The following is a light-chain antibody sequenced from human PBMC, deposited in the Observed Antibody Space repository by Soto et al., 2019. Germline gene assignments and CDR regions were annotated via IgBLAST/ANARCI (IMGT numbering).Light chain of an antibody. CDR2: NID. Sequence: EIVLTQSPGTLSLSPGERATLSCRASQSVTTTYLAWYQQKPGQAPRLLIYNIDSRAAGIPDRFSGSGSGTDFTLSINRLEPEVFAVYYCQHYGSLPRTFGQGTKVEI. J-gene: IGKJ2*02. CDR3: QHYGSLPRT. V-gene: IGKV3-20*01. CDR1: QSVTTTY.